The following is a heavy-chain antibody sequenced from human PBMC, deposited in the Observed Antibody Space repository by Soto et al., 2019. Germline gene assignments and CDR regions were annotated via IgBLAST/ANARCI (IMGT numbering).Heavy chain of an antibody. D-gene: IGHD1-26*01. J-gene: IGHJ5*02. CDR2: IWPDGNIE. V-gene: IGHV3-33*01. Sequence: QVQLVESGGGVVQPGRSLRLSCSASGFKFSNYGFHWVRQAPGKGLEWVAAIWPDGNIEHYLDAVKGRLTISRDNSNNTLSLQMNSLSPDDTAIYYCARAGIVATTQLGWFDPWGQGTLVIVSS. CDR3: ARAGIVATTQLGWFDP. CDR1: GFKFSNYG.